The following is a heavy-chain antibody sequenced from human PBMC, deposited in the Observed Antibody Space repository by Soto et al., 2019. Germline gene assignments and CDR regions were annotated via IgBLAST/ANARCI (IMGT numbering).Heavy chain of an antibody. CDR3: ARGATPIDY. V-gene: IGHV1-18*01. Sequence: QVQLVQSGAEVKKPGASVKVSCKASGYTFTNFGISWVRQAPGQGLEWMGWISAYNGNTNYAQNFQGRVTMTTDTPTSTAYMELRSLSSDDTAVYYSARGATPIDYWGQGTLVTVSS. D-gene: IGHD2-15*01. CDR1: GYTFTNFG. CDR2: ISAYNGNT. J-gene: IGHJ4*02.